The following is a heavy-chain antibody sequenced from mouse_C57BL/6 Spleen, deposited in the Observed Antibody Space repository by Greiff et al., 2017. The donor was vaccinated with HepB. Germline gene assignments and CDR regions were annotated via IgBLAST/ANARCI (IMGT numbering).Heavy chain of an antibody. Sequence: EVKVVESGGGLVKPGGSLKLSCAASGFTFSSYAMSWVRQTPEKRLEWVATISDGGSYTYYPDNLKGRFTIPRDNAKNNLYLQMSHLKSEDTAMYYCAREGDYYGSFAYWGQGTLVTVSA. CDR3: AREGDYYGSFAY. J-gene: IGHJ3*01. CDR1: GFTFSSYA. CDR2: ISDGGSYT. V-gene: IGHV5-4*01. D-gene: IGHD1-1*01.